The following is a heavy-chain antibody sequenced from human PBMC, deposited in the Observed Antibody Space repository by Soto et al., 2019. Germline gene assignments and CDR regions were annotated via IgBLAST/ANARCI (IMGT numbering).Heavy chain of an antibody. CDR2: ISGHEGKT. J-gene: IGHJ4*02. CDR1: GYRFTNHG. CDR3: ARDFYPLAYYCDL. Sequence: QVQLVQYGAEVKNPGASVKVSCKASGYRFTNHGISWVRQATGQGLEWMGWISGHEGKTKYERKFQGRVTMTTDTSTSTAYMEMNSLRYDDTAVYYCARDFYPLAYYCDLGGQGNPGTVSS. V-gene: IGHV1-18*01.